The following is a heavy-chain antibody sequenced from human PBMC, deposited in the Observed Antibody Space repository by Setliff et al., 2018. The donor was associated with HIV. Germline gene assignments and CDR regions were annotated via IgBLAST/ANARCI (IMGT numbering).Heavy chain of an antibody. V-gene: IGHV4-31*03. CDR2: IYYSGCT. D-gene: IGHD4-17*01. CDR1: GGSISSGGYY. CDR3: ARGGMDGDYIDS. Sequence: SETLSLTCNVSGGSISSGGYYWSWIRQHPGKGLEWIGYIYYSGCTYYNPSLKSRVTISIDTSKNQFSLKLSSVTAADTAVYYCARGGMDGDYIDSWGQGTLVTVSS. J-gene: IGHJ4*02.